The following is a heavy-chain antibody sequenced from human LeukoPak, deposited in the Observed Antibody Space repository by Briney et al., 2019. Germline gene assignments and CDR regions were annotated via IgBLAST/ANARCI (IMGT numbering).Heavy chain of an antibody. J-gene: IGHJ5*02. Sequence: GGSLRLSCAASGFTFSNYGMNGLRQAPGKGLERVSVTSGSGGNTYSADCVKGRFTISRDNSNATLYLQINSLRAEDTALYYCAKERAWGCFGPWGQGTLVTVSS. CDR1: GFTFSNYG. D-gene: IGHD3-16*01. CDR3: AKERAWGCFGP. CDR2: TSGSGGNT. V-gene: IGHV3-23*01.